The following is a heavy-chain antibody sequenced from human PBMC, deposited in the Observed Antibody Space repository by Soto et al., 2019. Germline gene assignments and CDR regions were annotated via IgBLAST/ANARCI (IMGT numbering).Heavy chain of an antibody. V-gene: IGHV3-74*01. CDR2: INNDGSRT. CDR3: GTSFEY. J-gene: IGHJ4*02. Sequence: EVQVVESGGALVQPGGSLRLSCAASGFTFSNYWMHWVGQVPGEGLVWVSSINNDGSRTWYADSVRGRIAMSRENARILVYLQMNSLRAEDTAVYYCGTSFEYWGQGALVTVSS. CDR1: GFTFSNYW.